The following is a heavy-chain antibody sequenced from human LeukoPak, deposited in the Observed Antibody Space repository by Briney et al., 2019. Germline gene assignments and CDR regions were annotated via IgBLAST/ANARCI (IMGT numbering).Heavy chain of an antibody. CDR3: AIRAASNAFDI. CDR1: GYTFTSYD. CDR2: MNPNSGNT. D-gene: IGHD6-25*01. Sequence: ASVKVSCKASGYTFTSYDINWVRQATGQGLEWMGWMNPNSGNTGYAQKFQGRVTMTRNTSISTAYIGLSSLRSEDTAVYYCAIRAASNAFDIWGQGTMVTVSS. V-gene: IGHV1-8*01. J-gene: IGHJ3*02.